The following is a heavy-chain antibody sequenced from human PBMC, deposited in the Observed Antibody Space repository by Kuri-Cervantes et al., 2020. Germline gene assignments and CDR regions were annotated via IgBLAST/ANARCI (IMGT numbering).Heavy chain of an antibody. CDR3: TTDQGDGYNYFYYYYGMDV. Sequence: GESLKISCAASGVTLSSYEMNWIRQAPGKGLEWVSKISSSGSIYYADSVKGRFTISRDNSKNTLYLQMNSLRAEDTAVYYCTTDQGDGYNYFYYYYGMDVWGQGTTVTVSS. D-gene: IGHD5-24*01. CDR1: GVTLSSYE. V-gene: IGHV3-48*03. CDR2: ISSSGSI. J-gene: IGHJ6*02.